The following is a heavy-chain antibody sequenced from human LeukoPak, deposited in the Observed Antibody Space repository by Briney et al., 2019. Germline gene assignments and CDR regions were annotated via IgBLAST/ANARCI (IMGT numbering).Heavy chain of an antibody. CDR3: ARILSSSWYEYFHH. Sequence: SVKVSCKASGGTFSNYAISWVRQAPGQGFEWMGAIIPIFGTANYAQKFQGRVTITADESTSTAYMELSSLRSEDTAVYYCARILSSSWYEYFHHWGQGTLVTVSS. D-gene: IGHD6-19*01. J-gene: IGHJ1*01. CDR1: GGTFSNYA. CDR2: IIPIFGTA. V-gene: IGHV1-69*13.